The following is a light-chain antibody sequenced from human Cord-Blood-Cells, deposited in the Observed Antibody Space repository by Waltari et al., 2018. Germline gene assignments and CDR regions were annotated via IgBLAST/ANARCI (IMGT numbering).Light chain of an antibody. CDR1: QSITSY. CDR2: AAS. V-gene: IGKV1-39*01. J-gene: IGKJ4*01. Sequence: DIQMTQSPSSLSASVGDRVTITCRASQSITSYLNWYQQKPGKAPKLLIYAASSLQSGVPARFSRSGSGTDFTLTISSLQPEDFATYYCQQSYSTPPNTFGGGTKVEIK. CDR3: QQSYSTPPNT.